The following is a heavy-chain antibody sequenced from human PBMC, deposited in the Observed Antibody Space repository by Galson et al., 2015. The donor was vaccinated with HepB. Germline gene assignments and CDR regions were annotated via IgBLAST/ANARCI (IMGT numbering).Heavy chain of an antibody. CDR1: GGSFSGYY. CDR3: ATKTDYGGNPNWFDP. V-gene: IGHV4-34*01. Sequence: SETLSLTCAVYGGSFSGYYWSWIRQPPGKGLEWIGEINHSGSTNYNPSLKSRVTISVDTSKNQFSLKLSSVTAADTAVYYCATKTDYGGNPNWFDPWGQGTLVTVSS. J-gene: IGHJ5*02. D-gene: IGHD4-23*01. CDR2: INHSGST.